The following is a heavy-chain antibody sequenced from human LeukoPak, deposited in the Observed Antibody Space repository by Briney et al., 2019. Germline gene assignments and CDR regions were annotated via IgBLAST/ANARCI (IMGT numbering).Heavy chain of an antibody. V-gene: IGHV4-39*01. CDR1: GGSISSSSYY. D-gene: IGHD2-2*01. CDR3: ARHPESIVVVPAAIEYYFDY. Sequence: SETLSLTCTVSGGSISSSSYYWGWIRQPPGKGLEWIGSIYYSGSTYYNPSLKSRVTISVDTSKNQFSLKLSSVTAADTAVYYCARHPESIVVVPAAIEYYFDYWGQGTLVTVSS. J-gene: IGHJ4*02. CDR2: IYYSGST.